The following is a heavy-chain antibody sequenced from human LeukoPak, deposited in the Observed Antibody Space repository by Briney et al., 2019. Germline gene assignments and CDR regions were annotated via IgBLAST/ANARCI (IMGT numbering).Heavy chain of an antibody. D-gene: IGHD2-2*01. CDR3: AREILGYCSSTSCSTNPYYFDY. V-gene: IGHV4-34*01. Sequence: PSETLSLTCAVYGGSFSGYYWSWIRQPPGKGLEWIGEINHSGSTNYNPSLKSRVTISVDTSKNQFSLKLSSVTAADTAVYYCAREILGYCSSTSCSTNPYYFDYWGQGTLVTVSS. CDR2: INHSGST. J-gene: IGHJ4*02. CDR1: GGSFSGYY.